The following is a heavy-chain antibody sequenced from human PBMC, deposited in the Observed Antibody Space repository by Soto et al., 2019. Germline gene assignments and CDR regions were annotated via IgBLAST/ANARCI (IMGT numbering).Heavy chain of an antibody. CDR3: ARSLAAAGPDDAFDI. CDR1: SGSFSGYY. J-gene: IGHJ3*02. D-gene: IGHD6-13*01. CDR2: INHSGST. Sequence: QVQLQQWGAGLLKPSETLSLTCAVYSGSFSGYYWSWIRQPPGKGLEWIGEINHSGSTNYNPSLKSRVTISVDTSKNQFSLKLRSVTAADTAVYYCARSLAAAGPDDAFDIWGQGTMVTVSS. V-gene: IGHV4-34*01.